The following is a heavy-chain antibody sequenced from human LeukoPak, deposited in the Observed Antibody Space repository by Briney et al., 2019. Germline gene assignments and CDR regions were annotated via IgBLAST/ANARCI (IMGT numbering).Heavy chain of an antibody. CDR1: GVTFSTYC. V-gene: IGHV3-23*01. J-gene: IGHJ4*02. Sequence: GGSLRLSCAASGVTFSTYCMSWVRQAPGKGLEWVSGIGISGVTTYYADSVKGRFTISRDNSKNTLYLQMNSLKAEDTAFYSCAKDHGSGSYYHLPDYWGQATLVTVSP. CDR3: AKDHGSGSYYHLPDY. D-gene: IGHD3-10*01. CDR2: IGISGVTT.